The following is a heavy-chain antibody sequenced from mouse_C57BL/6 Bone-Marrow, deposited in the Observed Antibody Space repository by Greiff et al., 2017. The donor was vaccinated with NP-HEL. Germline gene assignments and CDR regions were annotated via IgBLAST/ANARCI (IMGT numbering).Heavy chain of an antibody. CDR1: GYTFTNYW. CDR2: IYPGGGYT. Sequence: QVHVKQSGAELVRPGTSVKMSCKASGYTFTNYWIGWAKQRPGHGLEWIGDIYPGGGYTNYNEKFKGKATLTADKSSSTAYMQFSSLTSEDSAIYYCARGDYYGRRIFAYWGQGTLVTVSA. V-gene: IGHV1-63*01. J-gene: IGHJ3*01. D-gene: IGHD1-1*01. CDR3: ARGDYYGRRIFAY.